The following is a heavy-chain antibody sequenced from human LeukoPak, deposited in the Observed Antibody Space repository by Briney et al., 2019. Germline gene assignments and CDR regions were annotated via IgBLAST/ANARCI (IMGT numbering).Heavy chain of an antibody. CDR1: GFTFSSYS. CDR3: ARDLGRYCSSTSCYGADY. CDR2: ISSSSSYI. Sequence: PGGSLRLSCAASGFTFSSYSMNWVRQAPGKGLEWVSSISSSSSYIYYADSVKGRFTISRDNAKNSLYLQMNSLRAEDTAVYYCARDLGRYCSSTSCYGADYWGQGTLVTVSS. V-gene: IGHV3-21*01. D-gene: IGHD2-2*01. J-gene: IGHJ4*02.